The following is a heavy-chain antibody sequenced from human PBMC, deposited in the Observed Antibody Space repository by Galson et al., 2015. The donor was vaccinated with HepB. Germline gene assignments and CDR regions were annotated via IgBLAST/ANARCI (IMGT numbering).Heavy chain of an antibody. J-gene: IGHJ4*02. D-gene: IGHD1-26*01. Sequence: SLRLSCAASGFTFRNYAMHWVRQAPGKGLEWVSAIRGSGDTTYYADSVKGRFTISRDNSKNTLSLQMNSLRVEDSAVYYCAKKVGASTGLFDYWGQGTLVAVSS. CDR2: IRGSGDTT. CDR3: AKKVGASTGLFDY. V-gene: IGHV3-23*01. CDR1: GFTFRNYA.